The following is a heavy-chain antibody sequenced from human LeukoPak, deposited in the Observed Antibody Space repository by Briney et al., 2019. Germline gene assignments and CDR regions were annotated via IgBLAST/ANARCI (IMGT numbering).Heavy chain of an antibody. J-gene: IGHJ6*02. CDR3: ARDRPYYGSGSYPLGYYGMDV. Sequence: ASVKVSCKASGGTFSSYAISWVRQAPGQGLEWMGGIIPIFGTANYAQKFQGRVTITADESTSTAYMELSSLGSEDTAVYYCARDRPYYGSGSYPLGYYGMDVWGQGTTVTVSS. CDR1: GGTFSSYA. V-gene: IGHV1-69*13. CDR2: IIPIFGTA. D-gene: IGHD3-10*01.